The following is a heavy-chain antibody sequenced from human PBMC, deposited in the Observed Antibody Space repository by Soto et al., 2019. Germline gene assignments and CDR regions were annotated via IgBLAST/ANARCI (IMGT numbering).Heavy chain of an antibody. J-gene: IGHJ6*02. V-gene: IGHV3-9*03. CDR3: AKGKGVVATMDYYYYYGMDV. CDR1: GFTFDDYA. CDR2: ISWNSGSI. D-gene: IGHD5-12*01. Sequence: GGSLRLSCAASGFTFDDYAMHWVRQAPGKGLEWVSGISWNSGSIGYADSVKGRFTISRDNAKNSLYLQMNSLRAEDMALYYCAKGKGVVATMDYYYYYGMDVWGQGTTVTVSS.